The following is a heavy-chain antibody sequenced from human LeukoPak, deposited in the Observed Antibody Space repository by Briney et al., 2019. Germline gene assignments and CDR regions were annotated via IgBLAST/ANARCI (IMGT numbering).Heavy chain of an antibody. CDR3: ARSGSSSASFDY. V-gene: IGHV3-9*03. CDR1: GFTFDDYA. D-gene: IGHD6-6*01. CDR2: TSRNSGSI. J-gene: IGHJ4*02. Sequence: GRSLTLSCAASGFTFDDYAMHWVRPAPGKGLEWVSGTSRNSGSIGYADSVKGRFTISRENAKNSLYLQMNSLRAEDMALYYCARSGSSSASFDYWGEGTLVTVSS.